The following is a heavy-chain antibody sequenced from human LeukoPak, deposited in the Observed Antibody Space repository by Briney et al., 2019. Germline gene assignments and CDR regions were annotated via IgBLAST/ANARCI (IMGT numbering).Heavy chain of an antibody. CDR3: ARDSSDGIAAAEGFDY. J-gene: IGHJ4*02. CDR1: GYTFTSYG. CDR2: ISAYNGNT. D-gene: IGHD6-13*01. Sequence: VSVKVSCKASGYTFTSYGISWVRQAPGQGLEWMGWISAYNGNTNYAQKLQGRVTMTTDTSTSTAYMELRSLRSDDTAVYYCARDSSDGIAAAEGFDYWGQGTLVTVSS. V-gene: IGHV1-18*01.